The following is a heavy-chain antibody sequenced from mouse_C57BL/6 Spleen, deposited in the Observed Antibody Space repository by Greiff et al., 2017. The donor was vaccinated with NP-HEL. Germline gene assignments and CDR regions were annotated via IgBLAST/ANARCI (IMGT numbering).Heavy chain of an antibody. Sequence: EVQLQESGPGMVKPSQSLSLTCTVTGYSITSGYDWHWIRHFPGNKLECMGYISYSGSTNYNPSLKSRISITHDTSKNHFFLKLNSVTTEDTATYYCARGGLLRGMDYWGQGTSVTVSS. CDR2: ISYSGST. CDR1: GYSITSGYD. J-gene: IGHJ4*01. D-gene: IGHD2-3*01. CDR3: ARGGLLRGMDY. V-gene: IGHV3-1*01.